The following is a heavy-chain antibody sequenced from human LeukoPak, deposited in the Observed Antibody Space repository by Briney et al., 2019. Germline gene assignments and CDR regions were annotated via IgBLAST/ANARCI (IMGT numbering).Heavy chain of an antibody. CDR1: GFTFTSYS. J-gene: IGHJ4*02. V-gene: IGHV3-23*01. CDR3: AKKAQYNGNYPLDY. Sequence: GGSLRLSCTASGFTFTSYSMSWVRQAPGKGLEWVSGTSDRGDYTYYADSVKGRFTISRDNSKNTLYLQMNSLRAEDAALYFCAKKAQYNGNYPLDYWGQGTLVTVSS. CDR2: TSDRGDYT. D-gene: IGHD1-26*01.